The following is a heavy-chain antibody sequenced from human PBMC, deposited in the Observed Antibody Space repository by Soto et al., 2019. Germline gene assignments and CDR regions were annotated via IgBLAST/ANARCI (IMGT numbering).Heavy chain of an antibody. D-gene: IGHD3-10*01. CDR1: GGPYNSFA. CDR3: ARFLGGAGSYYDGQNYNYYNGMDV. J-gene: IGHJ6*02. CDR2: IIPVFGTA. Sequence: QAQLVQSGAEVKKPGSSVKVSCKASGGPYNSFAISWVRQVPGQGLEWIGGIIPVFGTATYAQKFKGRVTITAEESTSTAYMELSSLTSEDTAVYYCARFLGGAGSYYDGQNYNYYNGMDVWGQGTTVTVSS. V-gene: IGHV1-69*01.